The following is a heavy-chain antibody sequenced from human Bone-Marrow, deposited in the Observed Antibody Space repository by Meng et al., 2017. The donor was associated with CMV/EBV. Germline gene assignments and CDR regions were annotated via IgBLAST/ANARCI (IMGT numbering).Heavy chain of an antibody. Sequence: SETLSLTCTVSGGSISSSSYYWGWIRQPPGKGLEWIGSIYYSGSTYYNPSLKSRVTISVDTSKNQFSLKLSSVTAADTAVYYCARQYNWGSSRFDYWGQGTLVTVSS. CDR1: GGSISSSSYY. CDR3: ARQYNWGSSRFDY. J-gene: IGHJ4*02. V-gene: IGHV4-39*01. CDR2: IYYSGST. D-gene: IGHD7-27*01.